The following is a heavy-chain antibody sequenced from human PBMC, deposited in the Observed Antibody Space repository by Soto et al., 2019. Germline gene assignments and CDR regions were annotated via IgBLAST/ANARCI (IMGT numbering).Heavy chain of an antibody. D-gene: IGHD3-9*01. CDR2: IIPIFGTA. CDR3: ARDTVYDILTGYQLPYYFDY. V-gene: IGHV1-69*13. J-gene: IGHJ4*02. CDR1: GGTFSSYA. Sequence: ASVKVSCKASGGTFSSYAISWVRQAPGQGLEWMGGIIPIFGTANYAQKFQGRVTITADESTSTAYMELSSLRSEDTAVYYCARDTVYDILTGYQLPYYFDYWGQGTLATVSS.